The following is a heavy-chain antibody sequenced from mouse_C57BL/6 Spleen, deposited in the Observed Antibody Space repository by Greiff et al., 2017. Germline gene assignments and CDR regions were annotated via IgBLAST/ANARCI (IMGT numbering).Heavy chain of an antibody. V-gene: IGHV5-6*01. CDR3: ARHPLLYGSSDD. D-gene: IGHD1-1*01. CDR1: GFTFSSYG. J-gene: IGHJ2*01. Sequence: EVQLVESGGDLVKPGGSLKLSCAASGFTFSSYGMSWVRQTPDQRLEWVATISSGGSYTYYPDSVKGRFTISRDNTKNTLYLQMSSLKSEDTAMYDCARHPLLYGSSDDWGQGTTLTVSS. CDR2: ISSGGSYT.